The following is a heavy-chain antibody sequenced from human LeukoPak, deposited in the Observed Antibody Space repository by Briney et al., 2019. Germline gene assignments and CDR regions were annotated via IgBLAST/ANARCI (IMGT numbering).Heavy chain of an antibody. V-gene: IGHV3-33*01. CDR3: ARYMGRAWYGPPDY. CDR2: IWNDGSET. D-gene: IGHD6-13*01. CDR1: GFIFSNYG. Sequence: GGSLRLSCAASGFIFSNYGMHWVRQAPGKRLEWVAVIWNDGSETFHADSVKGRFRIARDNSKNTLYLQMNSLRAEDTAVYFCARYMGRAWYGPPDYWGQGTLVTVSS. J-gene: IGHJ4*02.